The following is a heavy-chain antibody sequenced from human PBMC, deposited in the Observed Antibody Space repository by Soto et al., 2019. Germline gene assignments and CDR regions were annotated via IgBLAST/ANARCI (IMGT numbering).Heavy chain of an antibody. D-gene: IGHD3-16*02. V-gene: IGHV3-30-3*01. CDR3: ARDTPTLMGELSRDGFDY. Sequence: QVQLVESGGGVVQPGRSLRLSCAASGFTFSSYAMHWVRQAPGKGLEWVAVISYDGSNKYYADSVKGRFTISRDNSKNTLYLQMNSLRAEDTAVYYCARDTPTLMGELSRDGFDYWGQGTLVTVSS. CDR2: ISYDGSNK. J-gene: IGHJ4*02. CDR1: GFTFSSYA.